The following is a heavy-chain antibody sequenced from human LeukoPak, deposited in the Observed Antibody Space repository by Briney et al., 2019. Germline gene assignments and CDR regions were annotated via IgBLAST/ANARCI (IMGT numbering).Heavy chain of an antibody. CDR1: GFSFTSYW. CDR3: ARHFAKDLPGGWYEGGDY. Sequence: GESLKISCKGSGFSFTSYWIGWVRQMPGKGLEWMGIIYPGDSDTRYSPSFQGQVTISADKSISTAYLQWSSLKASDTAMYYCARHFAKDLPGGWYEGGDYWGQGTLVTVSS. D-gene: IGHD6-19*01. J-gene: IGHJ4*02. CDR2: IYPGDSDT. V-gene: IGHV5-51*01.